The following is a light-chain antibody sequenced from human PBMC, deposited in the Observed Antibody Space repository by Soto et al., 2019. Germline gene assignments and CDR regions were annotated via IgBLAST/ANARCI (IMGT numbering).Light chain of an antibody. CDR3: SSYTSSSTLV. CDR1: SSDVGGYNY. Sequence: QSALTQPASVSGSPGQSITISCTGTSSDVGGYNYVSWYQQHPGKAPKLMIYDVSNRPSGVSNRFSGSKSGNTASLTISGLLAEDEADYYCSSYTSSSTLVFAGRTQLTVL. J-gene: IGLJ2*01. CDR2: DVS. V-gene: IGLV2-14*01.